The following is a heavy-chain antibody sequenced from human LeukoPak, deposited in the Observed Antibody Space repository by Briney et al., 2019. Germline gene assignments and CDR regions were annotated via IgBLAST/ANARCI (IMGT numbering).Heavy chain of an antibody. CDR2: IWYDGSNK. CDR3: AKAPDGYCSSTSCPEPYYFDY. Sequence: GGSLRLSCAASGFTFSNYGMHWVRQAPGKGLEWVAVIWYDGSNKIYADSVKGRFTISRDNSRNTLYLEMNSLRAEDTAVYYCAKAPDGYCSSTSCPEPYYFDYWGQGTLVTVSS. V-gene: IGHV3-33*06. CDR1: GFTFSNYG. J-gene: IGHJ4*02. D-gene: IGHD2-2*03.